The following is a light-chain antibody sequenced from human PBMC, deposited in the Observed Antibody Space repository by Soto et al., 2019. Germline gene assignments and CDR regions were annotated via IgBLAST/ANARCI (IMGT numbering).Light chain of an antibody. Sequence: ETVLTPSPRTLSLSPGVRAHLSCRASQSGSSNLAWYQQKPGQAPRLLIYDASNRVTGIPARFRGSGSGTDFTLTISSLEPDDFAVYYCQQRSNCQITFGQGTRLEI. CDR2: DAS. J-gene: IGKJ5*01. CDR3: QQRSNCQIT. CDR1: QSGSSN. V-gene: IGKV3D-11*02.